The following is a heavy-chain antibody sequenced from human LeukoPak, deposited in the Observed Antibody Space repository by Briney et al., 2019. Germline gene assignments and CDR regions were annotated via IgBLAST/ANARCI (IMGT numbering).Heavy chain of an antibody. CDR1: GGSISSYY. V-gene: IGHV4-4*07. D-gene: IGHD3-10*01. CDR2: IYTSGST. CDR3: ARGPNMVRGVIIDY. Sequence: SETLSLTCTVSGGSISSYYWSWIRQPAGQGLEWIGRIYTSGSTNYNPSLKSRVTMSVDTSKNQFPLKLSSVTAADTAVYYCARGPNMVRGVIIDYWGQGTLVTVSS. J-gene: IGHJ4*02.